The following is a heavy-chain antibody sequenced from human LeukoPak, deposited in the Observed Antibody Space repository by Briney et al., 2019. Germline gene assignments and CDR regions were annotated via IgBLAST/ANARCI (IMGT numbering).Heavy chain of an antibody. V-gene: IGHV3-23*01. CDR2: ISGSGGST. J-gene: IGHJ5*02. D-gene: IGHD4-11*01. CDR1: GFTFSSYA. Sequence: GGSLRLSCAASGFTFSSYAMSWVRQAPGKGLEWVSAISGSGGSTYYADSVKGRFTISRDNSKNTLYLQMNSLRAEDTAVYYCAKDLDRTVNNWYDPWGQGTLVTVSS. CDR3: AKDLDRTVNNWYDP.